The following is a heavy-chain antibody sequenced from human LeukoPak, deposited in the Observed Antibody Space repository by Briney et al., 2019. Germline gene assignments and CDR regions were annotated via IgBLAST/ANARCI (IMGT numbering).Heavy chain of an antibody. Sequence: PGGSLRLSCAASGFTFSSYAMSWVRQAPGKGLEWVSAISGSGGSTYYADSVKGRFTISRDNSKNTLYLQMNSLRAEDTAVYYCAKGYVLLWFGESADYWGQGTLVTVSS. CDR2: ISGSGGST. CDR3: AKGYVLLWFGESADY. V-gene: IGHV3-23*01. CDR1: GFTFSSYA. J-gene: IGHJ4*02. D-gene: IGHD3-10*01.